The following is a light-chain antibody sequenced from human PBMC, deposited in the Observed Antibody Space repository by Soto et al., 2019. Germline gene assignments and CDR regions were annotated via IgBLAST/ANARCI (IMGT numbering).Light chain of an antibody. CDR1: QRISTN. J-gene: IGKJ4*01. V-gene: IGKV3-15*01. CDR2: SAS. Sequence: EIVLTQSPATLSLSPGERATLSCRASQRISTNVAWYQHKPGQAPRLLIYSASTRATGIPARFSGSGSGTEFTLTISSLQSEDFAVYYCQQYNNWPPITFGGGTKVDIK. CDR3: QQYNNWPPIT.